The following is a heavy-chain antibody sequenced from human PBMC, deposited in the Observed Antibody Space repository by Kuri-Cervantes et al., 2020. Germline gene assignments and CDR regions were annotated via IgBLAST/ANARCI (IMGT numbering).Heavy chain of an antibody. CDR1: GYTFTSYA. Sequence: ASGYTFTSYAMHWVRQAPGKGLEWVAVISYDGSNKYYADSVKGRFTISRDNSKNTLYLQMNSLRAEDTAVYYCARWADTGDAFDIWGQGTMVTVSS. J-gene: IGHJ3*02. D-gene: IGHD5-18*01. CDR2: ISYDGSNK. V-gene: IGHV3-30-3*01. CDR3: ARWADTGDAFDI.